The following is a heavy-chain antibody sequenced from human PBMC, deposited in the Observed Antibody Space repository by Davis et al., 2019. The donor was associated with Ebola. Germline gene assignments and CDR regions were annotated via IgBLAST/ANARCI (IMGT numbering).Heavy chain of an antibody. Sequence: PGGSLRLSCAASGFTFSRYWMHWVRQAPGKGLVWVSRINSDGSSTSYADSVKGRFTISRDNAKNTLYLQMNSLRAEDTAVYYCARLGGYYYYGMDVWGKGTTVTVSS. V-gene: IGHV3-74*01. CDR2: INSDGSST. CDR3: ARLGGYYYYGMDV. D-gene: IGHD3-16*01. J-gene: IGHJ6*04. CDR1: GFTFSRYW.